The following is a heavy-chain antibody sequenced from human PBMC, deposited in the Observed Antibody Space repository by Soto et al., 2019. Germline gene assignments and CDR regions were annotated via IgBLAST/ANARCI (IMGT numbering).Heavy chain of an antibody. D-gene: IGHD5-12*01. CDR3: IRHGRDRDGYNYGLNY. J-gene: IGHJ4*02. V-gene: IGHV3-73*02. Sequence: EVQLVESGGGLVQPGGSLKLSCAASGFTFSGSAIHWVRQASGKGLEWVGHIRSKPNNYATAYAASVKGRFTISRDDSKNTAYLQMNSLKTEDTAVYYCIRHGRDRDGYNYGLNYWGQGTLVTVSS. CDR2: IRSKPNNYAT. CDR1: GFTFSGSA.